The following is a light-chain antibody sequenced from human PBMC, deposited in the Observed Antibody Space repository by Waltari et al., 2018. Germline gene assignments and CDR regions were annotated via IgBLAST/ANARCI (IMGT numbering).Light chain of an antibody. V-gene: IGKV3-11*01. Sequence: IVLTQSLATLSLSPGERATLSCRASQRVSSYLAWYQQKPGQAPRLLIYDASNRATGIPARFSGSGSGTDFTLTISSLEPEDFAVYYCQQRSNWPPTFGGGTKVEIK. CDR1: QRVSSY. J-gene: IGKJ4*01. CDR3: QQRSNWPPT. CDR2: DAS.